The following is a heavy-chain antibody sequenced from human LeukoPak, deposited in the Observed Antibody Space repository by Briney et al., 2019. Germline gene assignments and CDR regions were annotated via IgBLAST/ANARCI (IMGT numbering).Heavy chain of an antibody. V-gene: IGHV4-4*07. CDR2: IYTSGST. CDR1: GGSISSYY. Sequence: KPSETLSLTCTVSGGSISSYYWSWIRQPAGKGLEWIGRIYTSGSTNYSPSLKSRVTMSVDTSKNQFSLKLSSVTAADTAVYYCARAETYYYGSGSNNWFDPWGQGTLVTVSS. J-gene: IGHJ5*02. CDR3: ARAETYYYGSGSNNWFDP. D-gene: IGHD3-10*01.